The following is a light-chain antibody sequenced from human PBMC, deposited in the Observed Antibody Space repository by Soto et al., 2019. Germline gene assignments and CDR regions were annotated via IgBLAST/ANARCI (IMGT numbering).Light chain of an antibody. J-gene: IGKJ5*01. Sequence: DVVLTQSPLSLPVTLGQPASISCRSTQSLVYSDGNIYLNWFQQRPGQSPRRLIYKVSNRDSGVRDRFSGSGSGTDFTLKISRVEAEDVGVYYCMQGTNWPPITLGQGTRLEIK. CDR2: KVS. CDR3: MQGTNWPPIT. V-gene: IGKV2-30*01. CDR1: QSLVYSDGNIY.